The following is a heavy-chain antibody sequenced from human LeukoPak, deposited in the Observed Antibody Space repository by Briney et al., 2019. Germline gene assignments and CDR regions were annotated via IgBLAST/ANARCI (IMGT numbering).Heavy chain of an antibody. CDR1: GGSFSGYY. J-gene: IGHJ4*02. V-gene: IGHV4-59*01. CDR3: ARARSSGWQKDFDY. D-gene: IGHD6-19*01. Sequence: SETLSLTCAVYGGSFSGYYWSWIRQPPEKGLEWIGYIYYSGSTNYNPSLKSRVTISVDTSKNQFSLKLSSVTAADTAVYYCARARSSGWQKDFDYWGQGTLVTVSS. CDR2: IYYSGST.